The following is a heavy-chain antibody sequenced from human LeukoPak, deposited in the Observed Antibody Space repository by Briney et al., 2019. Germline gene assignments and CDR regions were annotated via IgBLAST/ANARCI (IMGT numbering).Heavy chain of an antibody. CDR3: ARDGYKSFDL. V-gene: IGHV1-69*04. D-gene: IGHD1-1*01. CDR2: IIPILGIA. Sequence: ASVKVSCKPSGGTFDSFAISWVRQAPGQGLEWMGKIIPILGIANYAQNFQGKVTITAEKFTGTTYMELTSLRSEDTAVYFCARDGYKSFDLWGQGSLVTVSS. J-gene: IGHJ4*02. CDR1: GGTFDSFA.